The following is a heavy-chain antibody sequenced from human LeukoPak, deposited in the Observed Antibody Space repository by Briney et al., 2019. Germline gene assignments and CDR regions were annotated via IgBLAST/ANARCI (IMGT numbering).Heavy chain of an antibody. CDR1: GFTFSSYW. Sequence: GGSLRLSCAASGFTFSSYWMSWVRQAPGKGLEWVANIKQDGSEKYYVDSVKGRFTISRDNAKNSLYLQMNNLRAEDTAVYYCARDLGRDGYNYDGDYWGQGTLVTVSS. D-gene: IGHD5-24*01. CDR2: IKQDGSEK. V-gene: IGHV3-7*03. J-gene: IGHJ4*02. CDR3: ARDLGRDGYNYDGDY.